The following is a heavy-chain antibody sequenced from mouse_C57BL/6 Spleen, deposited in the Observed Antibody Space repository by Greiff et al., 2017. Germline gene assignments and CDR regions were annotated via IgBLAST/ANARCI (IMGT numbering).Heavy chain of an antibody. CDR2: ISDGGSYT. D-gene: IGHD2-2*01. CDR1: GFTFSSYA. Sequence: EVKLVESGGGLVKPGWSLQLSCAASGFTFSSYAMSWVRQTPEKRLEWVATISDGGSYTSYPDNVQGRFTISRDNAKNNLYLQMSHLKAEDTAMYYCARDLLWLRRGFAYWGQGTTVTVSA. J-gene: IGHJ3*01. CDR3: ARDLLWLRRGFAY. V-gene: IGHV5-4*01.